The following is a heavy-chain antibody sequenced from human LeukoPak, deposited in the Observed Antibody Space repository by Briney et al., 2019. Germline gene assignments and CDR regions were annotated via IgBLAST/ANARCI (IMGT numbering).Heavy chain of an antibody. CDR2: ISSSGSPI. Sequence: GGSLRLSCAPSGVTFSSYEMNWVRQAPGKGRGWVSYISSSGSPICYADSVKGRLTISRDNANTSLYLQLNSLRAEDTAVSSCARVGWYRGYDLGPKIDYWGQGTLVTVSS. CDR3: ARVGWYRGYDLGPKIDY. CDR1: GVTFSSYE. D-gene: IGHD5-12*01. J-gene: IGHJ4*02. V-gene: IGHV3-48*03.